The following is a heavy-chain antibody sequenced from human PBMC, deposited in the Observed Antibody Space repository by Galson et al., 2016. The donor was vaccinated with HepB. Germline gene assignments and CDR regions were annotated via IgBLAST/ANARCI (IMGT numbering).Heavy chain of an antibody. Sequence: SETLSLTCTVSGGSVSSASHYWSWVRQPTGKGLEWIGYISDSESTNYNPSLKGRVTISLDRSKNQFSLRLNSVIAADMAVYYCAKDEGFYNGMDFWGQGTTVTVSS. CDR1: GGSVSSASHY. CDR3: AKDEGFYNGMDF. J-gene: IGHJ6*02. V-gene: IGHV4-61*01. CDR2: ISDSEST. D-gene: IGHD2-2*02.